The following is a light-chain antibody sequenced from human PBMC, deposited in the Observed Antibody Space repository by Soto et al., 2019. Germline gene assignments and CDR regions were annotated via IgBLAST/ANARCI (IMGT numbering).Light chain of an antibody. Sequence: EIVLTQSPATLSLSPGERATLSCRASESVSRFLAWYQQKPGQAPRLLIFDASDRATGISARFSGSGSGTDFTLTISSLEPEDFAVYYCQQRSDWPRTCGQGTKV. CDR2: DAS. V-gene: IGKV3-11*01. CDR1: ESVSRF. J-gene: IGKJ1*01. CDR3: QQRSDWPRT.